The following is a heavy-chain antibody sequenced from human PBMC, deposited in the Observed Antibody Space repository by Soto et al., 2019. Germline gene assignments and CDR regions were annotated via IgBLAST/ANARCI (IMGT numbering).Heavy chain of an antibody. D-gene: IGHD3-3*02. CDR1: GFTLDNNW. V-gene: IGHV3-74*01. J-gene: IGHJ3*01. CDR2: IKSDGTTT. Sequence: EVPVIQSGGGLVQPGGFLRLSCEGSGFTLDNNWMHWVRQAPGKGLEWVSLIKSDGTTTNYADSVKGRFTVSRDNARNTLSLHMNSLRVEDTAIYYCNHFTLWGQGITVTVSS. CDR3: NHFTL.